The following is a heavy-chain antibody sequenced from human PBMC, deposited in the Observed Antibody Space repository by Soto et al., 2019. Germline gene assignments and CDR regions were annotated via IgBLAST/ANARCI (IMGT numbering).Heavy chain of an antibody. Sequence: QVQLVESGGGVVQPGRSLRLSCAASGFTFSSYGMHWVRQAPGKGLEWVAVISYDGSNKYYADSVKGRFTISRDNSKNTLYLQMNSLRAEDTAVYYCAKGSLYSRFPLDYWGQGTLVTVSS. J-gene: IGHJ4*02. CDR2: ISYDGSNK. D-gene: IGHD6-13*01. CDR3: AKGSLYSRFPLDY. CDR1: GFTFSSYG. V-gene: IGHV3-30*18.